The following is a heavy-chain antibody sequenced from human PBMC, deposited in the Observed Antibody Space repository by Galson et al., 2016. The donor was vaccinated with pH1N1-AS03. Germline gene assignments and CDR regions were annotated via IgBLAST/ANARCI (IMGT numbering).Heavy chain of an antibody. D-gene: IGHD6-13*01. Sequence: SLRLSCAASGFTFSSYAMYWVRQAPGKGLEYVSAISGNWVSTYYANSVKGRFTISRDNSKNTLYLQKGSLRAEDMAVYYCARGPVSYSNYWFPPPDYWGQGTLVTVSS. V-gene: IGHV3-64*01. CDR3: ARGPVSYSNYWFPPPDY. CDR1: GFTFSSYA. J-gene: IGHJ4*02. CDR2: ISGNWVST.